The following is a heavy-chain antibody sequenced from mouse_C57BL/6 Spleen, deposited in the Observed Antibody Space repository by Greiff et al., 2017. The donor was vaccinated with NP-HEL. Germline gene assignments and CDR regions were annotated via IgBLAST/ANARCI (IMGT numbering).Heavy chain of an antibody. CDR2: ISDGGSYT. CDR1: GFTFSSYA. D-gene: IGHD1-1*01. J-gene: IGHJ3*01. V-gene: IGHV5-4*01. CDR3: ARDRGYGSSWGFAY. Sequence: EVMLVESGGGLVKPGGSLKLSCAASGFTFSSYAMSWVRQTPEKRLEWVATISDGGSYTYYPDNVKGRFTISRDNAKNNLYLQMSHLKSEDTAMYYCARDRGYGSSWGFAYWGQGTLVTVSA.